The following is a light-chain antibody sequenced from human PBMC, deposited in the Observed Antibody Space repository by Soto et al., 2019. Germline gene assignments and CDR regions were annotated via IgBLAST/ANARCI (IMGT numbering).Light chain of an antibody. Sequence: QSVLTQPPSVSGAPGQRVTISCTGSSSNIGAGYDVHWYQQLPGTAPKLLIYDNSNRPSGVPDRFSGSKSGTSASLAITGLQAEDEADYYCQSYDSSLSGWVFGGGTKQNVL. CDR2: DNS. CDR1: SSNIGAGYD. CDR3: QSYDSSLSGWV. J-gene: IGLJ3*02. V-gene: IGLV1-40*01.